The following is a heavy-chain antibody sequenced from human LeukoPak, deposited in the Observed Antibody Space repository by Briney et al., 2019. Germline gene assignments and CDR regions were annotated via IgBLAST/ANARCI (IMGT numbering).Heavy chain of an antibody. D-gene: IGHD3-3*01. CDR3: AKGDYDFWSGYSADY. CDR1: GFTFNNYA. V-gene: IGHV3-23*01. CDR2: ISSNSRNT. Sequence: GGSLRLSCAASGFTFNNYAMSWVRQAPGKGLEWVSSISSNSRNTYYADSVKGRFTISRDNSKNTLYLQMNSLRAEDTAVYYCAKGDYDFWSGYSADYWGQGTLVTVSS. J-gene: IGHJ4*02.